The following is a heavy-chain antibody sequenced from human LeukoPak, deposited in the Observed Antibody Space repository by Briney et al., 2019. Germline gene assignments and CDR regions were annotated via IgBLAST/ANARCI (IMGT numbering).Heavy chain of an antibody. CDR2: IIPILGIA. V-gene: IGHV1-69*04. D-gene: IGHD3-10*01. Sequence: ASVKVSCKASGYTFTSYGISWVRQAPGQGLEWMGRIIPILGIANYAQKFQGRVTITADKSTSTAYMELSSLRSEDTAVYYCARDLGNYYGSGSYYSPWGQGTLVTVSS. CDR1: GYTFTSYG. J-gene: IGHJ5*02. CDR3: ARDLGNYYGSGSYYSP.